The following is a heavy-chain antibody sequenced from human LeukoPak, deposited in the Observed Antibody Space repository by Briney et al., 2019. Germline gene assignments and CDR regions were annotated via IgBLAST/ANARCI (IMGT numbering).Heavy chain of an antibody. Sequence: PGGSLRLSCAASGFTFSSYSMTWVRQAPGKGLEWVSGIDISGAYTYYADSVRGRFTISRDNPKNTLFLQMNSLRAEDTAIYYCAKAHCGGGSCYPYYPDYWGQGTLVTVSS. D-gene: IGHD2-15*01. CDR2: IDISGAYT. V-gene: IGHV3-23*01. CDR3: AKAHCGGGSCYPYYPDY. CDR1: GFTFSSYS. J-gene: IGHJ4*02.